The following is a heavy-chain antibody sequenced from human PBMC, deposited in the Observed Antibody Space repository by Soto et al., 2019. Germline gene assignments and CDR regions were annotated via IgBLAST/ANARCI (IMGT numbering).Heavy chain of an antibody. CDR2: ISGSGGST. V-gene: IGHV3-23*01. Sequence: GGSLRLSCAASGFTFSSYAMSSVRQAPGKGLEWVSAISGSGGSTYYADSVKGRFTISRDNSKNTLYLQMNSLRAEDTAVYYCAKVEDYGDYYYYYGMDVWGQGPTVTVSS. CDR1: GFTFSSYA. CDR3: AKVEDYGDYYYYYGMDV. D-gene: IGHD4-17*01. J-gene: IGHJ6*02.